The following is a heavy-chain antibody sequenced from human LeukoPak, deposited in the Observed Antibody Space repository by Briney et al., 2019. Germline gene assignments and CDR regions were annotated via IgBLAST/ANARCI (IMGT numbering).Heavy chain of an antibody. D-gene: IGHD6-13*01. Sequence: ASVKVSCKASGYSFTSNYIHWVRQAPGQGLEWMGMIYPRDGSTSYAQKFQGRVTVTRDTSTSTVHMELSGLRSEDTAVYYCAREVHVIAAAEPYFDYWGQGTLVTVSS. CDR1: GYSFTSNY. CDR3: AREVHVIAAAEPYFDY. J-gene: IGHJ4*02. CDR2: IYPRDGST. V-gene: IGHV1-46*01.